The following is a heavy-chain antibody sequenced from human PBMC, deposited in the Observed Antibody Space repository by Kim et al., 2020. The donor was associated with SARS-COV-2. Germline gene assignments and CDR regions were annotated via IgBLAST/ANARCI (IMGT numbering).Heavy chain of an antibody. CDR2: FDPEDGET. D-gene: IGHD3-22*01. CDR1: GYTLTELS. J-gene: IGHJ5*02. V-gene: IGHV1-24*01. Sequence: ASVKVSCKVSGYTLTELSMHWVRQAPGKGLEWMGGFDPEDGETIYAQKFQGRVTMTEDTSTDTAYMELSSLRSEDTAVYYCATTSLRDMIVVVNGNWFDPWGQGTLVTVSS. CDR3: ATTSLRDMIVVVNGNWFDP.